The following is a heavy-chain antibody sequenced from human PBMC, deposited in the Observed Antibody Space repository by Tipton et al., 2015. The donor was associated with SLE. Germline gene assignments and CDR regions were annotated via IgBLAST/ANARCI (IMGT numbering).Heavy chain of an antibody. D-gene: IGHD2-2*03. Sequence: GLVKPSETLSLTCTVYGESLSGHYWVWIRQPPGKGLEWIGDINHSGRIDYNPSLMSRVTISEATSKNQFSLTLTSVTAADTGVYYCARGVAIYWITYYDYYMDVWGKGTTVTVS. CDR2: INHSGRI. V-gene: IGHV4-34*01. J-gene: IGHJ6*03. CDR3: ARGVAIYWITYYDYYMDV. CDR1: GESLSGHY.